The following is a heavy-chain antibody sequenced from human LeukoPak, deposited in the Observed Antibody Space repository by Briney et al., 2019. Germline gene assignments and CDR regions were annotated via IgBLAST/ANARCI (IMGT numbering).Heavy chain of an antibody. CDR1: GFTFSNYW. D-gene: IGHD3-3*01. CDR2: IKEDGSEK. J-gene: IGHJ4*02. Sequence: GGSLRLSCVASGFTFSNYWMTRVRQAPGKGLEWVANIKEDGSEKYYGDSVKGRFTISRDNAKKSLYLQMNSLRADDTAVYYCARLGKYDSWRGYYYYFEYWGQGTLVTVAS. V-gene: IGHV3-7*01. CDR3: ARLGKYDSWRGYYYYFEY.